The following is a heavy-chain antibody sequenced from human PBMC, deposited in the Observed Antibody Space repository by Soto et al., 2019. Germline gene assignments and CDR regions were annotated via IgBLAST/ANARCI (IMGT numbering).Heavy chain of an antibody. CDR3: ARDGSDIRTGFRSWFDP. J-gene: IGHJ5*02. CDR2: IYNSGTT. V-gene: IGHV4-59*01. CDR1: GASISTYY. Sequence: SETLSLTCTVSGASISTYYWTWIRQPPGKGLEWIGHIYNSGTTNYNPSLRSRLTISADTSKNQFSLKLRSVTAADTAVYYCARDGSDIRTGFRSWFDPWGLGTLVTVSS. D-gene: IGHD3-9*01.